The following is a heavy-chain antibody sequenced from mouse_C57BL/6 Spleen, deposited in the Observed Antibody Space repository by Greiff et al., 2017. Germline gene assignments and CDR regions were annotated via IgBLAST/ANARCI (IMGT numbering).Heavy chain of an antibody. V-gene: IGHV6-3*01. CDR1: GFTFSNYW. CDR3: IDLLRMDY. Sequence: EVKVEESGGGLVQPGGSMKLSCVASGFTFSNYWMNWVRQSPEKGLEWVAQIRLKSDNYATHYAESVKGRFTISRDDSKSSVYLQMNNLRAEDTGIYYCIDLLRMDYWGQGTSVTVSS. D-gene: IGHD2-1*01. CDR2: IRLKSDNYAT. J-gene: IGHJ4*01.